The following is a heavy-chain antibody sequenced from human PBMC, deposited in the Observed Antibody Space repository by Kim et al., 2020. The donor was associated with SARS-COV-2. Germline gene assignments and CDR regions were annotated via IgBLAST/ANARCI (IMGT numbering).Heavy chain of an antibody. CDR2: ISWDGGST. J-gene: IGHJ4*02. V-gene: IGHV3-43*01. CDR3: ALEGGAVAGNFDY. D-gene: IGHD6-19*01. CDR1: GFTFDDYT. Sequence: GGSLRLSCAASGFTFDDYTMHWVRQAPGKGLEWVSLISWDGGSTYYADSVKGRFTISRDNSKNSLYLQMNSLRTEDTALYYCALEGGAVAGNFDYWGQGTLVTVSS.